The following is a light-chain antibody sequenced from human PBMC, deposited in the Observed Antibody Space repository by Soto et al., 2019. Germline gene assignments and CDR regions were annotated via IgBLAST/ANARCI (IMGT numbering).Light chain of an antibody. CDR3: QQYKTYWT. CDR1: QNIGTW. V-gene: IGKV1-5*01. Sequence: DIQMTQSPSTLSASVGDRVTITCRASQNIGTWLAWYQQRQGKAPKLLMHGASRLESGVPSRFSGSGSGTEFTLTITGLQPDDFGSYYCQQYKTYWTFGQGTKVDIK. CDR2: GAS. J-gene: IGKJ1*01.